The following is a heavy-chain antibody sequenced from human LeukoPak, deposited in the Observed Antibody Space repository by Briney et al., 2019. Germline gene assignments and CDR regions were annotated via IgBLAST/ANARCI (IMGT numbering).Heavy chain of an antibody. V-gene: IGHV4-59*08. CDR1: GVSISSYY. Sequence: PSETLSLTCTVSGVSISSYYWSWIRQPPGKGLEWIGYIYYSGSTNYNPSLKSRVTISVDTSKNQFSLKLSSVTAADTAVYYCAGHHSGLFAFEIWGQGTMVTVSS. J-gene: IGHJ3*02. CDR2: IYYSGST. CDR3: AGHHSGLFAFEI. D-gene: IGHD5-12*01.